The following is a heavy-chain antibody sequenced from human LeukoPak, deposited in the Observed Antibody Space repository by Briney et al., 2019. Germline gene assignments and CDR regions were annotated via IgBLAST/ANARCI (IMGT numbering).Heavy chain of an antibody. CDR1: GFTVSSSY. CDR2: IYSGGST. J-gene: IGHJ4*02. Sequence: GGSLRLSCAASGFTVSSSYMSWVRQAPGKGLEWVSVIYSGGSTYYADSVKGRFTISRDNSKNTLYLQMNSLRAEDTAVYYCAIRLRYYDILTGYKKLDYWGQGTLVTVSS. CDR3: AIRLRYYDILTGYKKLDY. V-gene: IGHV3-53*01. D-gene: IGHD3-9*01.